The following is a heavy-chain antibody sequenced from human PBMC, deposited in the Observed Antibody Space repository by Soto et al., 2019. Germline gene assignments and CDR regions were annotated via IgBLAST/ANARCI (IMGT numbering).Heavy chain of an antibody. J-gene: IGHJ6*02. CDR3: ARDKAVAGTYYYYGMDG. D-gene: IGHD6-19*01. V-gene: IGHV1-69*01. CDR1: GGTFSSYA. Sequence: QVQLVQSGAEVKKPGSSVKVSCKASGGTFSSYAISWVRQAPGQGLEWMGGIIPIFGTANYAQKFQGRVTITADEYTSTTYMERSSLRSEDTAVYYCARDKAVAGTYYYYGMDGWGQGTTVTDSS. CDR2: IIPIFGTA.